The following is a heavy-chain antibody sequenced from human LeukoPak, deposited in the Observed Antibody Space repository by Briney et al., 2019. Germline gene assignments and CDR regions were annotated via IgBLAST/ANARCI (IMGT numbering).Heavy chain of an antibody. D-gene: IGHD4-17*01. J-gene: IGHJ6*02. CDR3: ARKFGHDYGDLGVLDV. CDR2: ISHTVST. V-gene: IGHV4-39*01. Sequence: SETLSLTCSISGGSISSTTYYWAWIRQPPGKGLEWIACISHTVSTYYNPALRSRVTISVDTSKNQLSLKLSSVTAADTAVYYCARKFGHDYGDLGVLDVWGQGTTVTVSS. CDR1: GGSISSTTYY.